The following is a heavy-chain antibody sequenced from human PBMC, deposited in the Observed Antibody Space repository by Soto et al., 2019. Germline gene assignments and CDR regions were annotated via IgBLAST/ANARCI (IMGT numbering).Heavy chain of an antibody. J-gene: IGHJ4*02. Sequence: SETLSLTCTVSGGSISSSSYYWGWIRQPPGKGLEWIGSIYYSGSTYYNPSLKSRVTISVDTSKNQFSLELSSVTAADTAVYYCARHDFWSGYIDYWGQGTLVTVSS. V-gene: IGHV4-39*01. CDR3: ARHDFWSGYIDY. CDR1: GGSISSSSYY. D-gene: IGHD3-3*01. CDR2: IYYSGST.